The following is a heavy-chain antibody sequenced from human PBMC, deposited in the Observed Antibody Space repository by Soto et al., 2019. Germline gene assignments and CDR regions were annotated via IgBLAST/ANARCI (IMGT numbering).Heavy chain of an antibody. CDR1: GFIFSNAW. CDR2: LKSKSDGGTT. J-gene: IGHJ5*02. CDR3: ARNGDSSDYRGWFDP. Sequence: GGSLRLSCTTSGFIFSNAWMSWVRQAPGKGLEWVGRLKSKSDGGTTDYAPPVEGRFTISRDESKNTLYLQMNSLRAEDTAVYYCARNGDSSDYRGWFDPWGQGTLVTVSS. V-gene: IGHV3-15*01. D-gene: IGHD3-22*01.